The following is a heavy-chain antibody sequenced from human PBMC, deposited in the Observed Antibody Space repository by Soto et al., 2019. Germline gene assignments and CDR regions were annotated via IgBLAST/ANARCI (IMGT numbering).Heavy chain of an antibody. V-gene: IGHV1-2*04. CDR2: INPNSGGT. CDR1: GYTFTGYY. CDR3: ARDGAGVRGESYYGMDV. D-gene: IGHD3-10*01. Sequence: GASVKVSCKASGYTFTGYYMHWVRQAPGQGLEWMGWINPNSGGTNYAQKFQGWVTMTRDTSISTAYMELSRLRSDDTAVCYCARDGAGVRGESYYGMDVWGQGTTVTVSS. J-gene: IGHJ6*02.